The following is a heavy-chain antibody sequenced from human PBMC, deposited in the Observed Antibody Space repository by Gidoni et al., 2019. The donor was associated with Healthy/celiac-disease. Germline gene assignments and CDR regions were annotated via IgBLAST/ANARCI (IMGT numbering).Heavy chain of an antibody. CDR1: GYTFTSYD. V-gene: IGHV1-8*01. CDR2: MNPNSGNT. Sequence: QVQLVQSGAEVKKPGASVKVSCKASGYTFTSYDINWVRQATGQGLEWMGWMNPNSGNTGYAQKFQGRVPMTRNTSISTAYMELSSLRSEDTAVYYCARAPSPYYDFWSGYYTDYYYYGMDVWGQGTTVTVSS. J-gene: IGHJ6*02. D-gene: IGHD3-3*01. CDR3: ARAPSPYYDFWSGYYTDYYYYGMDV.